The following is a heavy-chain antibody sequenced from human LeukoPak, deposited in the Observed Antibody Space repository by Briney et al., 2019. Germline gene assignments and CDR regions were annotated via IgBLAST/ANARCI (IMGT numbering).Heavy chain of an antibody. D-gene: IGHD3-22*01. CDR1: GFTFSSYS. Sequence: GGSLRLSCAASGFTFSSYSMNWVRQAPGKGLEWVSYISSSSSTIYYADSVKGRFTISRDNAKNSLYLQMNSLRAEDTAVYYCAKSLRTISMIAFLDYWGQGTLVTVSS. CDR3: AKSLRTISMIAFLDY. V-gene: IGHV3-48*01. J-gene: IGHJ4*02. CDR2: ISSSSSTI.